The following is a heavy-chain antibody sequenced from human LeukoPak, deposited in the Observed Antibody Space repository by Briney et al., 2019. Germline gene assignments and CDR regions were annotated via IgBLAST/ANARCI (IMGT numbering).Heavy chain of an antibody. D-gene: IGHD2/OR15-2a*01. CDR1: GYTFTSYG. Sequence: ASVKVSCKASGYTFTSYGISWVRQAPGQGLEWMGWISAYNGNTNYAQKFQGRVTMTGDTSTSTAYMELSSLRSDDTARYFCARDSSTWYSDYYYYMDVWGKGTTVTVSS. J-gene: IGHJ6*03. V-gene: IGHV1-18*01. CDR3: ARDSSTWYSDYYYYMDV. CDR2: ISAYNGNT.